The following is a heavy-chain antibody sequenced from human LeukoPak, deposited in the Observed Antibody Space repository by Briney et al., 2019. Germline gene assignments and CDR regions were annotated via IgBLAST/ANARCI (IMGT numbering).Heavy chain of an antibody. D-gene: IGHD1-26*01. CDR1: GFTFSTYN. J-gene: IGHJ4*02. CDR3: ARDRGGSGSYSDY. CDR2: ISSSSGSI. V-gene: IGHV3-48*02. Sequence: GGSLRLSCAVSGFTFSTYNMNWVHQAPGKGLEWISYISSSSGSIYYADSVKGRFTISRDNAKNSLYLQMNSLRDEDTAVYYCARDRGGSGSYSDYWGQGTLVTVSS.